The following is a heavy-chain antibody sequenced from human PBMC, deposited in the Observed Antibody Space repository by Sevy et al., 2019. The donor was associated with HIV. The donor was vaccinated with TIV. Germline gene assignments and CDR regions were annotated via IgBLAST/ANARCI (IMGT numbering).Heavy chain of an antibody. Sequence: SETLSLTCTVSGDSISSYYCSWIRQPPGKGLEWIGYIYYSGRNNYNPSLKSRVTISMDTSKNQFSLKLTSVTAADTAVYHCAGANPYFYYGMDVWGQGTTVTVSS. CDR2: IYYSGRN. CDR3: AGANPYFYYGMDV. V-gene: IGHV4-59*01. D-gene: IGHD3-10*01. CDR1: GDSISSYY. J-gene: IGHJ6*02.